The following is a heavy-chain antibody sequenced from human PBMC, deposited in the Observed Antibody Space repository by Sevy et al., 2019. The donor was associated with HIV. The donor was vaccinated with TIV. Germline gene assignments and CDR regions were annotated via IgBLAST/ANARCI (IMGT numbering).Heavy chain of an antibody. Sequence: ASVKVSCKASGSTFASEGISWVRQAPGQGLEWMGWIGAYNRNRNSAQKFQTRVTLTIDRSTSTAFMELRGLRSDDTAMYYCARVPTYYYGSATYFESWGQGTLVTVSS. V-gene: IGHV1-18*01. J-gene: IGHJ4*02. CDR3: ARVPTYYYGSATYFES. CDR1: GSTFASEG. D-gene: IGHD3-10*01. CDR2: IGAYNRNR.